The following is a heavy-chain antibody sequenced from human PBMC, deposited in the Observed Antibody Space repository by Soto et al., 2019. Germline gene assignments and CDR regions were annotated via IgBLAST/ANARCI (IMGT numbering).Heavy chain of an antibody. Sequence: SETLSLTCAIYGGSFSNYYRNWLRQPPGKGLEWMGIINHNGSTNYSPSLKRRLTISVDTYKNQFSLKLISVTAADTAVYLCGRGRGDSNAWGSYYSGMDVWGQGTTVTVSS. D-gene: IGHD6-19*01. CDR2: INHNGST. J-gene: IGHJ6*02. CDR1: GGSFSNYY. CDR3: GRGRGDSNAWGSYYSGMDV. V-gene: IGHV4-34*01.